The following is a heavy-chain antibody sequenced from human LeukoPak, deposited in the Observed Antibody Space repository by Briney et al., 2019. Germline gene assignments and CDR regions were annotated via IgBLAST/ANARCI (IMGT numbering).Heavy chain of an antibody. CDR2: INPNSGGT. V-gene: IGHV1-2*02. D-gene: IGHD2-2*01. Sequence: ASVKVSCKASGYTFTGYYMHWVRQAPGQGLEWMGWINPNSGGTIFAQKFQGRVTMTRDTSISTVYMEVSTLRSDDTAVYYCARGPSKGLDYWGQGTLVTVSS. J-gene: IGHJ4*02. CDR1: GYTFTGYY. CDR3: ARGPSKGLDY.